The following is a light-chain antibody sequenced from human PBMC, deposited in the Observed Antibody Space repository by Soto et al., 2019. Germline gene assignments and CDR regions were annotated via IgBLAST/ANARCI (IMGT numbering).Light chain of an antibody. Sequence: QSVLTQPPSASGTPGQRVTISCSGSSSNIGSKNVDWYQLVPGTAPQLLIYSNNQRHSGVPDRFSGSKSGTSASLAISGLQSEDEADYYCAAWDDSLNGPVFGGGTKLTVL. V-gene: IGLV1-44*01. J-gene: IGLJ2*01. CDR3: AAWDDSLNGPV. CDR1: SSNIGSKN. CDR2: SNN.